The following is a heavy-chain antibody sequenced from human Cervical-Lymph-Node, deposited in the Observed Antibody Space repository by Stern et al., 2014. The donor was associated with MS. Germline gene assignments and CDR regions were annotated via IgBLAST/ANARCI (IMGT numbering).Heavy chain of an antibody. J-gene: IGHJ5*02. CDR2: IYYSGGT. CDR1: GGSISSGGHY. V-gene: IGHV4-31*03. D-gene: IGHD1-26*01. Sequence: VQLVQSGPGLVKPSQTLSLTCTVSGGSISSGGHYWSWIRQHPGKGLEWIGNIYYSGGTFYNPSLKSRVSISLDTSKNQFSLKLSSVTAADTAVYYCASRWSGTYYGQNWFDPWGQGTLVTVSS. CDR3: ASRWSGTYYGQNWFDP.